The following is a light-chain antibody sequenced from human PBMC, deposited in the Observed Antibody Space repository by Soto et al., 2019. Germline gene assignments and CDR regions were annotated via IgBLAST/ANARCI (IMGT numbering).Light chain of an antibody. J-gene: IGKJ1*01. CDR2: GAS. CDR1: QSVSSSY. V-gene: IGKV3-20*01. CDR3: QQYGSSLTWT. Sequence: EIVLTQAPGTLSLSPGERATLSCRASQSVSSSYLAWYQQKPGQAPRLLIYGASSRATGIPDRFSGSGSGTDFTLTSSRLEPEDFAVYYCQQYGSSLTWTFGQGNKVEIK.